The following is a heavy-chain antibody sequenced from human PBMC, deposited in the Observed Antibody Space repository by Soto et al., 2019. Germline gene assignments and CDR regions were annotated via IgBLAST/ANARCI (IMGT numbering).Heavy chain of an antibody. CDR2: VYFNGNT. Sequence: LSLTCTVSAASFSKYYWAWIRQPPGKGLEWIGYVYFNGNTNYNPSLKRRVSISIDTSKNQISLTLNSVTAADTAVYYCASVTFGGVVLAHWGQGTLVTVSS. D-gene: IGHD3-16*01. CDR3: ASVTFGGVVLAH. CDR1: AASFSKYY. J-gene: IGHJ4*02. V-gene: IGHV4-59*01.